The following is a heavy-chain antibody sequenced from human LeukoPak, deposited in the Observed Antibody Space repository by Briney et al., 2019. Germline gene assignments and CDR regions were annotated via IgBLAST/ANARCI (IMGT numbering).Heavy chain of an antibody. Sequence: GGSLRLSCAASGFTFSDHALTWVRQAPGKGLEWVSDISGIGGTTNYADSVKGRFTISRDNAKNTLYLQMNSLRAEDTAVYYCAREWELLSYYYGMDVWGQGTTVTVSS. CDR3: AREWELLSYYYGMDV. J-gene: IGHJ6*02. V-gene: IGHV3-23*01. CDR1: GFTFSDHA. D-gene: IGHD1-26*01. CDR2: ISGIGGTT.